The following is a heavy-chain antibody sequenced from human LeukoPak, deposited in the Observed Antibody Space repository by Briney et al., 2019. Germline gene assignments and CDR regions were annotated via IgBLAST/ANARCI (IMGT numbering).Heavy chain of an antibody. Sequence: GGSLRLSCAASGFTFSDYYMSWIRQAPGKGLEWVSYISSSGSTIYHADSVKVRFTISRDNAKNSLYLQMNSLRAEDTAVYYCARVPPKQQLGYYYYYMDVWGKGTTVTVSS. V-gene: IGHV3-11*04. CDR3: ARVPPKQQLGYYYYYMDV. CDR1: GFTFSDYY. CDR2: ISSSGSTI. D-gene: IGHD6-13*01. J-gene: IGHJ6*03.